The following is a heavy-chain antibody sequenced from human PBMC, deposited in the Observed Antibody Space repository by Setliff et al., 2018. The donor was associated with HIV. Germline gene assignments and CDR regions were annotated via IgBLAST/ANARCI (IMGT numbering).Heavy chain of an antibody. J-gene: IGHJ6*03. D-gene: IGHD3-3*01. V-gene: IGHV1-2*02. CDR3: ARGGTIFGVVISNYYYMDV. CDR1: GYTFTGYY. CDR2: INPNSGGT. Sequence: WASVKVSCKASGYTFTGYYMHWVRQAPGQGLEWMGWINPNSGGTNYAQKFQGRVTMTRDTSTSTAYMELSRLRSDDTAVYYCARGGTIFGVVISNYYYMDVWGKGTTVTVSS.